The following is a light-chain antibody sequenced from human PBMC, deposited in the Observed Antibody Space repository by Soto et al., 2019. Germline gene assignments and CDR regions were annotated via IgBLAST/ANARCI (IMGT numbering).Light chain of an antibody. J-gene: IGKJ2*01. CDR3: QQYGDSPYT. Sequence: EIVVTQSPGTLSLSPGDRATLSCRASQTISSNHLAWYQQKPGQVPRLRIFGASSRAAGIPDRFSGGGSGTDFPLSISRLEPEDFAVYYCQQYGDSPYTFGQGTKVDIK. V-gene: IGKV3-20*01. CDR1: QTISSNH. CDR2: GAS.